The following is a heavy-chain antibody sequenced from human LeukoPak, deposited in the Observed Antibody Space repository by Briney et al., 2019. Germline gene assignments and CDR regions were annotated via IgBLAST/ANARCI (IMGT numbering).Heavy chain of an antibody. J-gene: IGHJ6*02. V-gene: IGHV3-7*03. CDR3: ARGGGLDV. Sequence: PGGSLRLSCAASGFTFSSYGMHWARQAPGKGLEWVASINHNGNVNYYVDSVKGRFTISRDNAKNSLHLQMSNLRAEDTAVYFCARGGGLDVWGQGATVTVSS. D-gene: IGHD3-16*01. CDR1: GFTFSSYG. CDR2: INHNGNVN.